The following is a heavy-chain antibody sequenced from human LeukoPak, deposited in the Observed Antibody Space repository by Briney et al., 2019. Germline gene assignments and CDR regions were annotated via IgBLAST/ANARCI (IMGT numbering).Heavy chain of an antibody. CDR2: ISGSSTFI. J-gene: IGHJ4*02. Sequence: GGSLRLSCAVSGFTFNSFSMIWVRQAPGKGLEWVSFISGSSTFIHYADSVKGRFTISRDNARYALYLQMSSLRAEDTALYYCASGPDWELRYPYLGQGRKVSVSS. D-gene: IGHD1-7*01. V-gene: IGHV3-21*01. CDR1: GFTFNSFS. CDR3: ASGPDWELRYPY.